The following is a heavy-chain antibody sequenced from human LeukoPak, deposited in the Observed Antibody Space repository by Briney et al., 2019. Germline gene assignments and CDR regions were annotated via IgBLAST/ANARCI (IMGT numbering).Heavy chain of an antibody. V-gene: IGHV1-2*02. J-gene: IGHJ5*02. D-gene: IGHD2-15*01. CDR3: AREGVAATGWFDP. Sequence: ASVKVSCKASGYTFTGYYMHWVRQAPGQGLEWMGWINPNSGGTNYAQKFRGRVTMTRDTSISTAYMELSRLRSDDTAVYYCAREGVAATGWFDPWGQGTPVTVSS. CDR1: GYTFTGYY. CDR2: INPNSGGT.